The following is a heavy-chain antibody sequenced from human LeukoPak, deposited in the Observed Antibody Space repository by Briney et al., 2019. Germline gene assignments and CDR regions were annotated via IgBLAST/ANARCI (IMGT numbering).Heavy chain of an antibody. V-gene: IGHV3-48*01. J-gene: IGHJ4*02. CDR2: ISASGSAI. CDR1: GFPLSSYS. Sequence: GGSLRLSCAASGFPLSSYSMNWVRQAPGKGLEWISYISASGSAIYYVDSVKGRVTMSRDNARNSLFLQMDSPRAEDTAVYYCVRVKGTYFDYWGPGTLVTVSS. CDR3: VRVKGTYFDY. D-gene: IGHD1-1*01.